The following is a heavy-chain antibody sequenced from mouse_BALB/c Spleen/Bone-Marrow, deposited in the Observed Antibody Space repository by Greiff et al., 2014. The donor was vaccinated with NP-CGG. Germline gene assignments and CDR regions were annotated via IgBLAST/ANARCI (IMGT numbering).Heavy chain of an antibody. Sequence: QVQLKESGPGLVAPSQSLSITCTVSGFSLTFYDISWIRQPPGKGLEWLGVIWTGGGTNYNSAFMSRLSSSKDNSKSQVFLKTNSLQTDDTAIYYGVRAPYGRAWFAYWGQGTLVTVSA. CDR2: IWTGGGT. CDR1: GFSLTFYD. V-gene: IGHV2-9-2*01. CDR3: VRAPYGRAWFAY. J-gene: IGHJ3*01. D-gene: IGHD1-2*01.